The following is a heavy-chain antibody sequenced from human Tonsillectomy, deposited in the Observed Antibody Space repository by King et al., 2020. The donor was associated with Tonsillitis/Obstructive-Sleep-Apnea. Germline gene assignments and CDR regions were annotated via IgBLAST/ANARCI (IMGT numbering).Heavy chain of an antibody. CDR3: AREFNSGFWGPDY. Sequence: QLVQSGSELKKPGASVKISCKASGYSFSNFAMMWMRQAPGQGLEWMGWINTNTGNPTYAQDFTGRFVFSFDTSVRTVYLQINDLTPEDTAVYYCAREFNSGFWGPDYWGQGTLVTVSS. CDR2: INTNTGNP. CDR1: GYSFSNFA. J-gene: IGHJ4*02. V-gene: IGHV7-4-1*02. D-gene: IGHD6-19*01.